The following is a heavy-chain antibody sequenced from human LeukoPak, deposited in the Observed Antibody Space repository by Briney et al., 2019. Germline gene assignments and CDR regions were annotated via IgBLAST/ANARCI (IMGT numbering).Heavy chain of an antibody. Sequence: KPSETLSLTCTVSGASIRNYYWSWIRQSPGKGLEWIGYIYYGGSTNYNPSLESRVAMSVDTSKNQFSLRLSSVTAADTAIYYCARRYSSSWYVGFFDPWGQGTLVTVSS. J-gene: IGHJ5*02. CDR1: GASIRNYY. V-gene: IGHV4-59*08. CDR3: ARRYSSSWYVGFFDP. CDR2: IYYGGST. D-gene: IGHD6-13*01.